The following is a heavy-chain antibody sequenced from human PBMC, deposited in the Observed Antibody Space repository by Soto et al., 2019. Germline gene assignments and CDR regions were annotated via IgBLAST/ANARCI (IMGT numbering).Heavy chain of an antibody. Sequence: QVQLVESGGGVVQPGRSLRLSCAASGFTFSSYAQHWVRQAPGKGLEWVAVISYDGSNKYYADSVKGRFTISRDNSKNTLYLQMNSLRAEDTAVYYCASLVGATTLYGVDYWGQGTLVTVSS. CDR3: ASLVGATTLYGVDY. D-gene: IGHD1-26*01. J-gene: IGHJ4*02. CDR2: ISYDGSNK. V-gene: IGHV3-30-3*01. CDR1: GFTFSSYA.